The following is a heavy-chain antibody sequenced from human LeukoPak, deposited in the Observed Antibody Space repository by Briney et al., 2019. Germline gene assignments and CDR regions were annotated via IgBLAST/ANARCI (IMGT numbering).Heavy chain of an antibody. D-gene: IGHD3-3*01. CDR3: ARDSALQSEWSGYYPFDI. CDR1: GYTFTGHH. V-gene: IGHV1-2*02. J-gene: IGHJ3*02. CDR2: INPNNRGA. Sequence: RWASVMVSCKTSGYTFTGHHLHWVRQAPGQGLEWMGWINPNNRGANYAQKFQGRVTMTTDTSISAAYMELSGLRSDDTAVYYCARDSALQSEWSGYYPFDIWGQGTMVIVSS.